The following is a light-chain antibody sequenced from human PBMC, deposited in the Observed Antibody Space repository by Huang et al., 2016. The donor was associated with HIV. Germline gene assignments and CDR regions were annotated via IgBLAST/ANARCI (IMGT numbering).Light chain of an antibody. Sequence: DIQMTQSPSSLSASLGDKVNITCQESLDINNDLNWYQQKPGKAPKLLSYDESNLETGVPSRFSGSRSGTHFTFTVSSLQPEDVATYHCQQYDTLPWTFGQGTKVEI. J-gene: IGKJ1*01. V-gene: IGKV1-33*01. CDR2: DES. CDR1: LDINND. CDR3: QQYDTLPWT.